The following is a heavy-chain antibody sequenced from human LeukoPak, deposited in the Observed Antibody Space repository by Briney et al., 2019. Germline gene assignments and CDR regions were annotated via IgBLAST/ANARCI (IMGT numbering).Heavy chain of an antibody. CDR2: IKQDGSEK. CDR3: ARLTYFADSDY. Sequence: GGSLRLSCAASGFTVSSNYMSWVRQAPGKGLEWVANIKQDGSEKYYVDSVKGRFTISRDNAKNSLYLQMNSLRAEDTAVYYCARLTYFADSDYWGQGTLVTVSS. V-gene: IGHV3-7*01. CDR1: GFTVSSNY. J-gene: IGHJ4*02. D-gene: IGHD3-9*01.